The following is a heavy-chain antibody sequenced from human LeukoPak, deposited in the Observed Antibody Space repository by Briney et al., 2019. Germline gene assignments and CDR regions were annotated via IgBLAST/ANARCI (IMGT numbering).Heavy chain of an antibody. Sequence: GGSLRLSCAASGFTFSSYALSWVRQAPGKGLEWVSAISGSGGSTYYADSVKGRFTISRDKSKNTLYLQMNSLRAEDTAVYYCAKEEWGFGEFPLFMDVWGKGTTVTISS. CDR3: AKEEWGFGEFPLFMDV. CDR1: GFTFSSYA. V-gene: IGHV3-23*01. D-gene: IGHD3-10*01. J-gene: IGHJ6*03. CDR2: ISGSGGST.